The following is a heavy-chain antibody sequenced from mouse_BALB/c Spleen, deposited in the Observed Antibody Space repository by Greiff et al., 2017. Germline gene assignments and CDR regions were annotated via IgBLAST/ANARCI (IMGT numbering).Heavy chain of an antibody. CDR2: IYPGDGST. CDR1: GYTFTSYY. J-gene: IGHJ3*01. D-gene: IGHD4-1*01. Sequence: VQLQQSGPELVKPGASVKMSCKASGYTFTSYYIHWVKQRPGQGLEWIGWIYPGDGSTKYNEKFKGKTTLTADKSSSTAYMLLSSLTSEDSAIYFCARWDHEGFAYWGQGTLVTVSA. V-gene: IGHV1S56*01. CDR3: ARWDHEGFAY.